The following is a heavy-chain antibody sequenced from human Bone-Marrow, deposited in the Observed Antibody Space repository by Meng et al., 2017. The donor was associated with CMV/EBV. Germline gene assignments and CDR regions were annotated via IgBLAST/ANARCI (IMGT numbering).Heavy chain of an antibody. CDR1: GGSISSSSYY. Sequence: SETLSLTCTVSGGSISSSSYYWGWIRQPPGKGLEWIGSIYYSGSTYYNPSLKSRVTISVDTSKNQFSLKLSSVTAADTAVYYCARQTSGYCSSTSCYFGGSGIDYWGHGTLATVSS. CDR2: IYYSGST. J-gene: IGHJ4*01. D-gene: IGHD2-2*01. V-gene: IGHV4-39*01. CDR3: ARQTSGYCSSTSCYFGGSGIDY.